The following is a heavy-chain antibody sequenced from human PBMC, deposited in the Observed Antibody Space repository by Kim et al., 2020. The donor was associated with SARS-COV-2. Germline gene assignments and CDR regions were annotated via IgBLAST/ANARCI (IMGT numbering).Heavy chain of an antibody. D-gene: IGHD6-13*01. CDR3: AKGRPGVAAAGTDFDY. V-gene: IGHV3-23*01. Sequence: VKGRLTTSRDNSKNTRYLHMNSLRAEDTAVYYCAKGRPGVAAAGTDFDYWGQGTLVTVSS. J-gene: IGHJ4*02.